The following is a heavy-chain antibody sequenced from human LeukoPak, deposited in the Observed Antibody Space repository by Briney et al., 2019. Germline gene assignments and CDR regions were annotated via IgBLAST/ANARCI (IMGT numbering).Heavy chain of an antibody. J-gene: IGHJ6*03. CDR2: IRYDGSNK. CDR1: GFTFSSYG. V-gene: IGHV3-30*02. D-gene: IGHD2-2*01. CDR3: AKAVVVAPAVNYMDV. Sequence: PGGSLRLSCAASGFTFSSYGMHWVRQAPGKGLEWVAFIRYDGSNKYYADSVKGRFTISRDNSKNTLYLQMNSLRAEDTAVYYCAKAVVVAPAVNYMDVWGKGTTVTVSS.